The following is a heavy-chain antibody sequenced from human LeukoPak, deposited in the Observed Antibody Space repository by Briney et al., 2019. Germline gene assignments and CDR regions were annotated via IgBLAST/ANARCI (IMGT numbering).Heavy chain of an antibody. D-gene: IGHD3-22*01. CDR1: GYSFTSYW. Sequence: GESLKISCKGSGYSFTSYWIGWVRQMPGKGLEWMGIIYPGDSDTRYSPSFQGQVTLSADKSINTAYLQWSSLKASDAAMYYCVKQGGVYDSEGYYYYDGMDVWGQGTTVTVPS. CDR3: VKQGGVYDSEGYYYYDGMDV. V-gene: IGHV5-51*01. CDR2: IYPGDSDT. J-gene: IGHJ6*02.